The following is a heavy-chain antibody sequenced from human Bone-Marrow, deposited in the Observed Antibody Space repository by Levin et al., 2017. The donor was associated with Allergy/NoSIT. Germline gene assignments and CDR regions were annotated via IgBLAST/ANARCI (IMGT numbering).Heavy chain of an antibody. CDR3: ARDRVGATPF. D-gene: IGHD1-26*01. CDR1: GGSISGFY. CDR2: IHYRGTT. V-gene: IGHV4-59*01. Sequence: SQTLSLPCSVSGGSISGFYWSWLRQTPGKGLEWIGYIHYRGTTDFNPSLKNRVAISVDTSSNQFSLKLFSVTAADTGMYYCARDRVGATPFWGQGARVTVAS. J-gene: IGHJ4*02.